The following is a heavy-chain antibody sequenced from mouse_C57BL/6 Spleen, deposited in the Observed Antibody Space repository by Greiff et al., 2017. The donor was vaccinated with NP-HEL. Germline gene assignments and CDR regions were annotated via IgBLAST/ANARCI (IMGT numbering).Heavy chain of an antibody. D-gene: IGHD2-4*01. Sequence: EVQLQESVAELVRPGASVKLSCTASGFNIKNTYMHWVKQRPEQGLEWIGRIDPANGNTKYAPKFQGKATITADTSSNTAYLQLSSLTSEDTAIYYCARSPLGYDYDVGYAMDYWGQGTSVTVSS. CDR2: IDPANGNT. CDR1: GFNIKNTY. J-gene: IGHJ4*01. CDR3: ARSPLGYDYDVGYAMDY. V-gene: IGHV14-3*01.